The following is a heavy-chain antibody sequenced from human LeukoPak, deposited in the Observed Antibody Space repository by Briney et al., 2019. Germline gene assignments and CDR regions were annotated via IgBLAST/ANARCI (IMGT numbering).Heavy chain of an antibody. D-gene: IGHD4-17*01. Sequence: SETLSLTCALSGGSISTSSYYWGWIRQPPGEGLEWIGSIYHSGSTYYNPSLKSRVTISVDTSKNQFSLKLNSVTAADTAVYYCATTTLTLGYYYYYMDVWHRGTTVTVSS. V-gene: IGHV4-39*01. J-gene: IGHJ6*03. CDR3: ATTTLTLGYYYYYMDV. CDR1: GGSISTSSYY. CDR2: IYHSGST.